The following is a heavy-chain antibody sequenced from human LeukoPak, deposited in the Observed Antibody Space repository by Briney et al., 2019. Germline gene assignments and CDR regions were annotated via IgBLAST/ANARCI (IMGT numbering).Heavy chain of an antibody. J-gene: IGHJ6*03. CDR2: ISSSSSTI. CDR1: GFTFSSYS. V-gene: IGHV3-48*04. Sequence: GGSLRLSCAASGFTFSSYSMNWVRQAPGKGLEWVSYISSSSSTIYYADSVKGRFTISRDNAKNSLYLQMNSLRAEDTAVYYRARVALDIVVVPVTENYYYYYMDVWGKGTTVTVSS. D-gene: IGHD2-2*03. CDR3: ARVALDIVVVPVTENYYYYYMDV.